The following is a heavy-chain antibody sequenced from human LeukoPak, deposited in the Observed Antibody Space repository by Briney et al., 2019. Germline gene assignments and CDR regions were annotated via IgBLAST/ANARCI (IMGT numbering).Heavy chain of an antibody. CDR3: ARPPGGYGSIF. D-gene: IGHD3-10*01. J-gene: IGHJ4*02. CDR2: MNSNNGDT. CDR1: GYTFTSYD. V-gene: IGHV1-8*01. Sequence: ASVKVSCKTSGYTFTSYDINWVRQATGQGLEWMGWMNSNNGDTGYAQQFQGRVTMTRNTSTSTAYMELSSLRSEDTAVYYCARPPGGYGSIFWGQGTLVTVS.